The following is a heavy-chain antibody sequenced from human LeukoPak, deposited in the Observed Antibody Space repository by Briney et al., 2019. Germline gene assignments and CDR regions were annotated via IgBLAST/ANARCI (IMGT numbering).Heavy chain of an antibody. J-gene: IGHJ6*03. Sequence: VGSLRLSCAASGFTFSSYGMSWVPPAPEERLEWVSAISGSGGSTYYADSVKGRFTISRDNSKNTLYLQMNSLRAEDTAVYYCAKGPYYYGSGSYYYYMDVWGKGTTVTISS. CDR1: GFTFSSYG. CDR3: AKGPYYYGSGSYYYYMDV. D-gene: IGHD3-10*01. CDR2: ISGSGGST. V-gene: IGHV3-23*01.